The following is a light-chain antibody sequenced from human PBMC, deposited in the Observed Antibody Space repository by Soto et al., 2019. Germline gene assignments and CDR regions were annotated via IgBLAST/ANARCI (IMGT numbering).Light chain of an antibody. CDR2: KVS. Sequence: VVMTQSPLSLPVTLGQPASISCRSSQSLVFSDGNTYLNWFHQRPGQSPRRLIYKVSNWDSGVPHRFSGSGSGTDFTLKISRVEAEDVGVCYCMQGTHWPPLGPGTKVDIK. V-gene: IGKV2D-30*01. CDR1: QSLVFSDGNTY. J-gene: IGKJ3*01. CDR3: MQGTHWPP.